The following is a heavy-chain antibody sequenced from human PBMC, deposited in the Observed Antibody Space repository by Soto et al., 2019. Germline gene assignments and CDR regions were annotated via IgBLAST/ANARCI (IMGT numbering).Heavy chain of an antibody. D-gene: IGHD6-13*01. CDR1: GGSISSNY. V-gene: IGHV4-59*01. CDR2: VYNSGST. CDR3: ARYRREAVAGYTLDN. J-gene: IGHJ4*02. Sequence: SETLSLTCTVSGGSISSNYWTWIRQPPGKGLEWIGYVYNSGSTNYNPSLESRVTISEDTSKSQFSLKVNSMTAADTAVYYCARYRREAVAGYTLDNWGQGILVTVSS.